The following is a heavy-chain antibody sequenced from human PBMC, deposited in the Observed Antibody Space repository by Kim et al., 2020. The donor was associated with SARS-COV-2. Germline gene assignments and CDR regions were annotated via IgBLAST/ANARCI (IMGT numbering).Heavy chain of an antibody. V-gene: IGHV1-8*01. Sequence: ASVKVSCKASGYTFTNYNINWVRQATGQGLEWMGWMNPNTGNTGFAQKFQDRVTMTRNTSISTTYMELSSLRSEDTAVYYCAKGARDISGYYFDYWGQGTLDTVSS. J-gene: IGHJ4*01. D-gene: IGHD3-22*01. CDR1: GYTFTNYN. CDR2: MNPNTGNT. CDR3: AKGARDISGYYFDY.